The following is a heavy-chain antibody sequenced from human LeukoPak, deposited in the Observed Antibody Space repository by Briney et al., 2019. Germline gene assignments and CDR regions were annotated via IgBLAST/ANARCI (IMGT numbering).Heavy chain of an antibody. Sequence: GGSLRLSCAASGFTFSSYSMNWVRQAPGKGLEWVSYISSSSSSTIYYADSVKGRFTISRDNAKNSLYLQMNSLRAEDTAVYYCARESNFGEFDSSPPSGFDYWGQGTLVTVSS. CDR3: ARESNFGEFDSSPPSGFDY. CDR1: GFTFSSYS. J-gene: IGHJ4*02. V-gene: IGHV3-48*01. D-gene: IGHD3-10*01. CDR2: ISSSSSSTI.